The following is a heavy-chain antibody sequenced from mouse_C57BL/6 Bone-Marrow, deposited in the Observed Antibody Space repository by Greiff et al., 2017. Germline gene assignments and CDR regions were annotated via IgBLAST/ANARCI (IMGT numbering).Heavy chain of an antibody. V-gene: IGHV14-4*01. Sequence: VQLQQSGAELVRPGASVKLSCTASGFTIKDDCMHWVKQRPEQGLEWIGWIDPENGDTKYASKFQGKATITADTSSNTAYLQLSSLTSEDTAVYDCTVPGDWDVRGDWGKGTTVTVAS. CDR1: GFTIKDDC. J-gene: IGHJ2*01. D-gene: IGHD4-1*01. CDR3: TVPGDWDVRGD. CDR2: IDPENGDT.